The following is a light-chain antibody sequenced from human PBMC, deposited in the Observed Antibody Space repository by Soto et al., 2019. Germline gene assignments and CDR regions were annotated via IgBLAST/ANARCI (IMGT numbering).Light chain of an antibody. CDR3: QRTLST. V-gene: IGKV1-39*01. CDR2: AAS. CDR1: QSISNY. Sequence: DIQMAQSPSSLSASVGDRVTITCRASQSISNYLNWYQQKLGEVPKLLIYAASSLHSGVSSRFSGSGSGTDITLTIRSLQPENYATYYCQRTLSTFGQGTKVELK. J-gene: IGKJ1*01.